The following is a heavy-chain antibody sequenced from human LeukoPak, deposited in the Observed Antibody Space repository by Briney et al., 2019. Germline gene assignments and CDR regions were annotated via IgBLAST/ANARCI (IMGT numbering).Heavy chain of an antibody. V-gene: IGHV1-69*13. CDR2: IIPIFGTA. D-gene: IGHD3-3*01. CDR3: ARGSSVAGYDFWSGYHWFDP. J-gene: IGHJ5*02. CDR1: GGTFSSYA. Sequence: SVKVSCKASGGTFSSYAISWVRQAPGQGLEWMGGIIPIFGTANYAQKFQGRVTITADESTSTAYMELSSLRSEDTAVYYCARGSSVAGYDFWSGYHWFDPWGQGTLVTVSS.